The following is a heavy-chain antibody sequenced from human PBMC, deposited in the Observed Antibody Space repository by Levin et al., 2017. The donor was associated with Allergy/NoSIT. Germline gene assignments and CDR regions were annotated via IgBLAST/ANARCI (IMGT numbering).Heavy chain of an antibody. J-gene: IGHJ4*02. V-gene: IGHV3-49*04. CDR1: GSTFGDYA. CDR3: ARGGPPNYDYNWGSYRDGYFDY. Sequence: PGESLKISCPGSGSTFGDYAMSWVRQAPGKGLEWVGFIRNKAHGGTTEYAASVKGRLTISRDDSKSIAYLQMNSLKTEDTAVYFCARGGPPNYDYNWGSYRDGYFDYWGQGTLVTVSS. CDR2: IRNKAHGGTT. D-gene: IGHD3-16*02.